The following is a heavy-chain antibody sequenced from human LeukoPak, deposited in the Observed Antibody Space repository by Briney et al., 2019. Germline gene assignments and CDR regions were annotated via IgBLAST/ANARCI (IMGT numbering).Heavy chain of an antibody. CDR2: ISSSSSYI. D-gene: IGHD1-1*01. CDR1: GFTFSSYS. CDR3: ARGTTGTTGRGDY. J-gene: IGHJ4*02. Sequence: GGSLRLSCAASGFTFSSYSMNWVRQAPGKGLEWVSSISSSSSYIYYADSVKGRFTISRDNVKNSLYLQMNSLRAEDTAVYYCARGTTGTTGRGDYWGQGTLVTVSS. V-gene: IGHV3-21*01.